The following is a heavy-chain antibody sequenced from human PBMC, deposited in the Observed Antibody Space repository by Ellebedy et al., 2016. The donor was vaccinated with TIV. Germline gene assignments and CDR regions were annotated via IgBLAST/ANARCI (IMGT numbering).Heavy chain of an antibody. CDR1: GYTFTSYY. D-gene: IGHD5-12*01. J-gene: IGHJ4*02. Sequence: AASVKVSCKASGYTFTSYYMQWARQAPGQGLEWMGIINPSGGGTTYAQKFQGRVTMTRDTSTSTVYMELRSLKSEDTAVYYCARKGSGYYGVGPDYWGQGTLVTVSS. CDR3: ARKGSGYYGVGPDY. V-gene: IGHV1-46*01. CDR2: INPSGGGT.